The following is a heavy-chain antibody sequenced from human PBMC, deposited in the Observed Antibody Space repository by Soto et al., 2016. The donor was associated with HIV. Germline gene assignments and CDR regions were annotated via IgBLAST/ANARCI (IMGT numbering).Heavy chain of an antibody. CDR3: ARGGRDYALPMDV. D-gene: IGHD3-16*01. Sequence: VQLVESGGGLVKPGGSLRLSCAASGFTFSDYYMSWIRQAPGKGLEWVSYISSSSSYTNYADSVKGRFTISRDNAKNSLYLQMNSLRAEDTAVYYCARGGRDYALPMDVWGQGTTVTVSS. CDR1: GFTFSDYY. V-gene: IGHV3-11*05. CDR2: ISSSSSYT. J-gene: IGHJ6*02.